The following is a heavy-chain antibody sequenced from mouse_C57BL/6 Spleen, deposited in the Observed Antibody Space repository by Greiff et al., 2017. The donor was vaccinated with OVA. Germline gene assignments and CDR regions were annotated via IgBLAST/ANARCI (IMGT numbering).Heavy chain of an antibody. CDR3: ARDSLFAY. J-gene: IGHJ3*01. CDR1: GYTFTSYT. CDR2: INPSSGYT. Sequence: VQRVESGAELARPGASVKMSCKASGYTFTSYTMHWVKQRPGQGLEWIGYINPSSGYTKYNQKFKDKATLTADKSSSTAYMQLSSLTSEDSAVYYCARDSLFAYWGQGTLVTVSA. V-gene: IGHV1-4*01.